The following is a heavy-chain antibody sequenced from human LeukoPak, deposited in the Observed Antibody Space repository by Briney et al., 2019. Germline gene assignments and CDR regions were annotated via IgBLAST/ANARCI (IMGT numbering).Heavy chain of an antibody. Sequence: PSETLSLTCAVYGGSFSGYYWSWIRQPPGKGLEWIGEINHSGSTNYNPSLKSRVTISVDTSKNQFSLKLSSVTAADTAVYYCARVPWLVRAYWYFDLWGRGTLVTVSS. V-gene: IGHV4-34*01. CDR1: GGSFSGYY. D-gene: IGHD6-19*01. J-gene: IGHJ2*01. CDR3: ARVPWLVRAYWYFDL. CDR2: INHSGST.